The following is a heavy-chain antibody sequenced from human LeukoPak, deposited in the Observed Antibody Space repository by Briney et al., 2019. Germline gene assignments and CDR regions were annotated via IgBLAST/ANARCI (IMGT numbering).Heavy chain of an antibody. CDR1: GGSISSSSYY. D-gene: IGHD2-21*02. CDR2: IYYSGTN. V-gene: IGHV4-39*01. Sequence: ASETLSLTCTVSGGSISSSSYYWGWIRQPPGKGLEWIGSIYYSGTNYYSPSLKSRVTISVDTSKNQFSLKLSSVTAADTAVYYCARASCGDDCYSFDYWGQGTLVTVSS. J-gene: IGHJ4*02. CDR3: ARASCGDDCYSFDY.